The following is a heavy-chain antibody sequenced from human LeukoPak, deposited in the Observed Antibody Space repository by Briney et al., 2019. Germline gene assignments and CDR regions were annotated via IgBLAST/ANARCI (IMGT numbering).Heavy chain of an antibody. CDR1: GYTSINYG. Sequence: ASVKVSCKASGYTSINYGISWVRQAPGQGLEWMGWISVYSDNTDYAQKFQGRVTMTTDTSTSTAYMELRSLISDDTAVYYCARGSRLVGATARDHWGQGTLVTVSS. V-gene: IGHV1-18*01. CDR2: ISVYSDNT. D-gene: IGHD1-26*01. CDR3: ARGSRLVGATARDH. J-gene: IGHJ4*02.